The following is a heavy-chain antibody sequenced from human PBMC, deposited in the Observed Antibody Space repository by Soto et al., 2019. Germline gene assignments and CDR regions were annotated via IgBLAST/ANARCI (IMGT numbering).Heavy chain of an antibody. V-gene: IGHV4-31*03. CDR3: ARSYYYDSSGYYSPLFY. J-gene: IGHJ4*02. CDR2: IYYSGST. D-gene: IGHD3-22*01. Sequence: KSSETLSLTCTVSGGSISSGGYYWSWIRQHPGKGLEWIGYIYYSGSTYYNPSLKSRVTISVDTSKNQFSLKLSSVTAADTAVYYCARSYYYDSSGYYSPLFYWGQGTLVTVSS. CDR1: GGSISSGGYY.